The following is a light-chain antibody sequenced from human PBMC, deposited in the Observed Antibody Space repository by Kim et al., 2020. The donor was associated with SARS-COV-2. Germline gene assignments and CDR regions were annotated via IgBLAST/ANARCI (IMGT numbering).Light chain of an antibody. CDR3: QQYGSSRT. J-gene: IGKJ1*01. V-gene: IGKV3-20*01. CDR1: QSVSSSY. Sequence: EIVLTQSPGTLSLSPGERATLSCRASQSVSSSYLAWYQQKPGQAPRLLIYGASSRATGIPDRFSGSGSGTDFTLTISRLEPEDVALYYCQQYGSSRTFGQGTKVDIK. CDR2: GAS.